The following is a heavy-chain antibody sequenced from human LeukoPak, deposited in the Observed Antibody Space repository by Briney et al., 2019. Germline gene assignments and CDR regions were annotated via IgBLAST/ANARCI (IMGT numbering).Heavy chain of an antibody. V-gene: IGHV3-7*03. CDR3: ARTDIVVALDITRRFDC. CDR1: GCTFSSYW. J-gene: IGHJ4*02. CDR2: IKQDGSGK. Sequence: GGSLRLSCAVSGCTFSSYWMNWVRQPPGKGLEWVGNIKQDGSGKYYVDSVQGRFTISRDNANTSLYLPMNSLRVDDNAVYYCARTDIVVALDITRRFDCWGQGTLVTVSS. D-gene: IGHD2-15*01.